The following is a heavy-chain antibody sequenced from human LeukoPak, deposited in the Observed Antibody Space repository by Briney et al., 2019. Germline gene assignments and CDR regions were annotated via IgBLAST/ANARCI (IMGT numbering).Heavy chain of an antibody. CDR2: ISSSSSYI. CDR1: GFTFSSYS. CDR3: ARGMGGSYYFVDY. J-gene: IGHJ4*02. Sequence: GGSLRLSCAASGFTFSSYSMNWVRQAPGKGLEWVSSISSSSSYIYYADSVKGRFTISRDNAKNSLYPQMNSLRAEDTAVYYCARGMGGSYYFVDYWGQGTLVTVSS. D-gene: IGHD1-26*01. V-gene: IGHV3-21*01.